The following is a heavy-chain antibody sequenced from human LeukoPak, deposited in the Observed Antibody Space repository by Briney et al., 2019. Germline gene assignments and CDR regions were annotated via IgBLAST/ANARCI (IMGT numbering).Heavy chain of an antibody. D-gene: IGHD4-23*01. CDR1: GFTFSSYS. V-gene: IGHV3-21*04. CDR3: AKGSYGGNSFDY. Sequence: GGSLRLSCAASGFTFSSYSMNWVRQAPGKGLEWVSSISSSSSYIYYADSVKGRFTISRDNSKNTLYLQMNSLRAEDTAVYYCAKGSYGGNSFDYWGQGTLVTVSS. CDR2: ISSSSSYI. J-gene: IGHJ4*02.